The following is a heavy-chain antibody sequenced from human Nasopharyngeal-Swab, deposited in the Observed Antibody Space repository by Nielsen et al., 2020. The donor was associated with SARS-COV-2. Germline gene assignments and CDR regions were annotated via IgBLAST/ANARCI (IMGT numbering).Heavy chain of an antibody. J-gene: IGHJ4*02. D-gene: IGHD4-17*01. CDR3: VRDVIATVTTPPDY. CDR1: GFTFSSYW. Sequence: GESLKISCAASGFTFSSYWMSWVRQAPGKGLEWVANIKQDGGEKHYVDSVKGRFTISRDNAKNSLYLQMNTLRAEDTAVYYCVRDVIATVTTPPDYWGQGTLVTVSS. CDR2: IKQDGGEK. V-gene: IGHV3-7*01.